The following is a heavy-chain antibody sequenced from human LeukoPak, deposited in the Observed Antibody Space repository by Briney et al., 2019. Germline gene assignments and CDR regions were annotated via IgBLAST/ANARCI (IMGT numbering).Heavy chain of an antibody. Sequence: GGSETLSCAVSGFTFSNYEVNWARHVRGGGRECVSHISSSGSTIYYTDSVKVRLTLSRDHDKNSLYLKMNSLRGEDTSVYHCARDPPSYDYVGGNYRPRAYFDYWGQGTLVTVSS. V-gene: IGHV3-48*03. CDR3: ARDPPSYDYVGGNYRPRAYFDY. D-gene: IGHD3-16*02. CDR2: ISSSGSTI. J-gene: IGHJ4*02. CDR1: GFTFSNYE.